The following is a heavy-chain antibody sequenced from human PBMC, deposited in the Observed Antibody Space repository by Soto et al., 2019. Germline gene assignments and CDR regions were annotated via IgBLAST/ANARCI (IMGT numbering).Heavy chain of an antibody. D-gene: IGHD5-18*01. CDR1: DGYISSYY. Sequence: FVPLCLTYTVSDGYISSYYWRWIRQHPGKGLEWIGYIYYSGSTNYNPSLKSRVTISVDTSKNQFSLKLSSVTAADTAVYYCARNSRIQLSYYYYYYGMDVWGQGTTVTVSS. CDR3: ARNSRIQLSYYYYYYGMDV. V-gene: IGHV4-59*08. CDR2: IYYSGST. J-gene: IGHJ6*02.